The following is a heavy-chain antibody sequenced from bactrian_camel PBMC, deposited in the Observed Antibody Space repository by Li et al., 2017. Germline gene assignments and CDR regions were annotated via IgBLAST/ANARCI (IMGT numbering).Heavy chain of an antibody. CDR2: MSRDGTI. D-gene: IGHD4*01. V-gene: IGHV3S53*01. CDR1: GYSLGACG. Sequence: HVQLVESGGGSVQVGGSLKLSCGASGYSLGACGMGWYRQAPGKDRELVSTMSRDGTINYADSVKGRLTISRDNDKNTVYLQMNSLKPEDTAVYYCVRQRYSDYVDYWGQGTQVTVS. J-gene: IGHJ4*01. CDR3: VRQRYSDYVDY.